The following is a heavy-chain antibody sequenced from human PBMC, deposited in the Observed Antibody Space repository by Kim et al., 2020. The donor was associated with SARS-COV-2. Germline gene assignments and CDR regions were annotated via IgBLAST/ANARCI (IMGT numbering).Heavy chain of an antibody. D-gene: IGHD2-8*01. V-gene: IGHV1-24*01. CDR3: ATAPPYCTDGVCQHWFDP. Sequence: ASVKVSCKVSGYTLTELSMHWVRQAPGKGLEWMGGFDPEDGETIYAQKVQGRVTMTEDTSTDTAYMELSSLRSEDTAVYYCATAPPYCTDGVCQHWFDPWGQGTLVTVSS. J-gene: IGHJ5*02. CDR2: FDPEDGET. CDR1: GYTLTELS.